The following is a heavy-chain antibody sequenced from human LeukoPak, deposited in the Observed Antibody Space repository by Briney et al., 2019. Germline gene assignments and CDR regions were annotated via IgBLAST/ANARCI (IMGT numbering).Heavy chain of an antibody. Sequence: GGSLRLSCAVSGFTLSSYNMNWVRQAPGKGLERVSYIRNSGNTIYYADSVKGRFTISRDPAKNSLYLQINSLRAEDTAVYYCAREDRYYDILTGYYFEGFDYWGQGTLVTVSS. V-gene: IGHV3-48*01. CDR2: IRNSGNTI. J-gene: IGHJ4*02. D-gene: IGHD3-9*01. CDR3: AREDRYYDILTGYYFEGFDY. CDR1: GFTLSSYN.